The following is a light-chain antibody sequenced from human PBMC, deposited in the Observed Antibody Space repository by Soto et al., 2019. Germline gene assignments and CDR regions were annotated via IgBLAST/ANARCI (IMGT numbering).Light chain of an antibody. CDR2: NNN. CDR1: SSNIGSHV. V-gene: IGLV1-44*01. CDR3: AVWDDSLDGGV. Sequence: QPVLTQPPSASGTPGQRVTISCSGSSSNIGSHVVYWYQQLAGTAPKLLMYNNNQRPSGVPDRFSGSKSGTSASLAISGLQSEDEADYYCAVWDDSLDGGVFGGGTKVTVL. J-gene: IGLJ3*02.